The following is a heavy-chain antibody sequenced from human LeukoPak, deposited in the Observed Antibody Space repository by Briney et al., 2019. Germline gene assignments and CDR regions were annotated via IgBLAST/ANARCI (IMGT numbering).Heavy chain of an antibody. Sequence: ASVKVSCKASGYTFTTYGISWVRQAPGQGLEWMGWSNTYIGNANYAQKFRGRVTMTTDTSTSTAYMELRSLRSDDTAVYYCARDLSGRIPHFDYWGQGTLVTVSS. CDR2: SNTYIGNA. CDR3: ARDLSGRIPHFDY. J-gene: IGHJ4*02. CDR1: GYTFTTYG. V-gene: IGHV1-18*01. D-gene: IGHD2-21*01.